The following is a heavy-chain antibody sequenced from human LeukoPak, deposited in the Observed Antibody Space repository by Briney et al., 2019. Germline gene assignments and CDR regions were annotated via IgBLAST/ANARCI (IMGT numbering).Heavy chain of an antibody. D-gene: IGHD1-14*01. CDR1: GGSISAYY. V-gene: IGHV4-59*08. CDR2: MYYRGSS. J-gene: IGHJ5*02. CDR3: ARQLNLRNPFDP. Sequence: SETLSLTCTVSGGSISAYYWSWIRQPPGKGLEWIGSMYYRGSSNHNPSLKSRVTISADPSKSQISLRLTSVTAAGTAKYYCARQLNLRNPFDPWGQGTLVTVSS.